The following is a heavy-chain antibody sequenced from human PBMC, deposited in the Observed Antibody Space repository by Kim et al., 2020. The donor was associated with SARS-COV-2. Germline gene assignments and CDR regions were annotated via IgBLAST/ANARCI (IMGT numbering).Heavy chain of an antibody. D-gene: IGHD6-6*01. Sequence: GGSLRLSCAASGFTFSSYWMNWVRQVPGKGLVWVSHINTDGGTTNYADSVKGRFTISRDNAKNTLYLQMNSLRAEDTAVYYCARGSEQLVSGYYYYGMDVWGQGTTVTVSS. CDR2: INTDGGTT. CDR3: ARGSEQLVSGYYYYGMDV. J-gene: IGHJ6*02. V-gene: IGHV3-74*01. CDR1: GFTFSSYW.